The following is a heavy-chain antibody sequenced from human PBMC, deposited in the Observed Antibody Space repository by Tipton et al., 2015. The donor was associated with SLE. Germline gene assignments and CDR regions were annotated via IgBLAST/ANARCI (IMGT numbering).Heavy chain of an antibody. Sequence: TLSLTCAVYGGSFSAYYWSWIRQPPGKGLEWIGEINHSGSTNYNPSLNGRVTISVDATKNQFSLKLSSVTAADTAVYDCASGGPEAFDVWGQGTMVAVAS. CDR1: GGSFSAYY. CDR3: ASGGPEAFDV. D-gene: IGHD3/OR15-3a*01. J-gene: IGHJ3*01. V-gene: IGHV4-34*01. CDR2: INHSGST.